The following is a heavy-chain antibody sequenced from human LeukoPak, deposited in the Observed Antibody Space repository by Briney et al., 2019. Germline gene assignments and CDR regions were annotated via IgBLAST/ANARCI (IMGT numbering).Heavy chain of an antibody. CDR3: ARDLGKIYYDSRGSDTVRDI. Sequence: SETLSLTCTVSGYSISNNFYWAWIRQPPGKGLEWIGYIYYSGSTNYNPSLKSRVTISVDTSKNQFSLKLSSVTAADTAIYYCARDLGKIYYDSRGSDTVRDIWGQGTMVTVSS. CDR1: GYSISNNFY. J-gene: IGHJ3*02. D-gene: IGHD3-22*01. CDR2: IYYSGST. V-gene: IGHV4-59*12.